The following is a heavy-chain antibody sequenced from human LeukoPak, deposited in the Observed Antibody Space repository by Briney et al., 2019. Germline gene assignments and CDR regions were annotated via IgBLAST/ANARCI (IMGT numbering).Heavy chain of an antibody. CDR3: ARDLDGSGIFDY. V-gene: IGHV3-13*01. Sequence: GGSLRLSCAASGFTFSSYDMHWVRQATGKGLEWVSAIGTAGDTYYPGSVKGRFTISRENAKNSLYLQMNSLRARDTAVYYCARDLDGSGIFDYWGQGTLVTVSS. CDR2: IGTAGDT. J-gene: IGHJ4*02. D-gene: IGHD3-10*01. CDR1: GFTFSSYD.